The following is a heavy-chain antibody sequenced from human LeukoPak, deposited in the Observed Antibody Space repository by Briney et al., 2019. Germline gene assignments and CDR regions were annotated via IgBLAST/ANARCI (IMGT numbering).Heavy chain of an antibody. Sequence: PGGSLRLSCAASGFTFSSYSMNWVRQAPGKGLEWVSSTSSSSSYIYYADSVKGRFTISRDNAKNSLYLQMNSLRAEDTAVYYCAPHPDYYDSSGYHVWGQGTLVTVSS. J-gene: IGHJ4*02. CDR2: TSSSSSYI. CDR1: GFTFSSYS. D-gene: IGHD3-22*01. CDR3: APHPDYYDSSGYHV. V-gene: IGHV3-21*01.